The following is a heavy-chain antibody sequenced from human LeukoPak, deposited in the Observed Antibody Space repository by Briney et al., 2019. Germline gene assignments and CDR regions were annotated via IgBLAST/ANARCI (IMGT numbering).Heavy chain of an antibody. CDR1: GDSISRGSYY. CDR2: IYTSGTT. Sequence: SETLSLTCTVSGDSISRGSYYWSWIRQPAGKGLEWIGRIYTSGTTNYNPSLKSRVTMSVDTSKNEFSLRLTSVTAADTAVYYCVREGLDYDILTGYSYYWGHGTLVTVSS. D-gene: IGHD3-9*01. V-gene: IGHV4-61*02. J-gene: IGHJ4*01. CDR3: VREGLDYDILTGYSYY.